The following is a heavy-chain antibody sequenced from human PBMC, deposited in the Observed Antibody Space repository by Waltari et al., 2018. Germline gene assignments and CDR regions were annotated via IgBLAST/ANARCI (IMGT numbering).Heavy chain of an antibody. Sequence: QLQLQESGPGLVKPSETLSLTCTVSGGSISSSSYYWGWIRQPPGKGLEWIGSIYYSGSTYDNPALKSRVTISVDTSKNQFSLKLSSVTAADTAVYYCARDKFGFWNYWGQGTLVTVSS. CDR3: ARDKFGFWNY. D-gene: IGHD3-3*01. CDR1: GGSISSSSYY. J-gene: IGHJ4*02. CDR2: IYYSGST. V-gene: IGHV4-39*07.